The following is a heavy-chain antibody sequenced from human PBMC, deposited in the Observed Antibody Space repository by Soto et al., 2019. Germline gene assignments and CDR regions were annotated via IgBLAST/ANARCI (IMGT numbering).Heavy chain of an antibody. CDR2: INLSGST. V-gene: IGHV4-34*01. CDR1: GGSFSGYY. Sequence: QVQLQQWGAGLLKPSETLSLTCAVYGGSFSGYYWSWIRQPPGKGLEWIGEINLSGSTNYNPSLKSRVTISVDTSKNQFSLKLSSVTAADTAVYYCARCDSSGYYDDYWGQGTLVTVSS. D-gene: IGHD3-22*01. CDR3: ARCDSSGYYDDY. J-gene: IGHJ4*02.